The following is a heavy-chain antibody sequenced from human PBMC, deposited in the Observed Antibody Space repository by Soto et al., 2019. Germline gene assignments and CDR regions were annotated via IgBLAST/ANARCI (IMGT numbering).Heavy chain of an antibody. V-gene: IGHV4-59*08. Sequence: SETLSLTCTVSGGSISSYYWSWIRQPPGKGLEWIGYIYYSGSTNHNPSLKSRVTISVDTSKNQFSLKLSSVTAADTAVYYCARHGGREFDSGGKGTLVTVPS. CDR1: GGSISSYY. CDR2: IYYSGST. D-gene: IGHD3-16*01. J-gene: IGHJ4*02. CDR3: ARHGGREFDS.